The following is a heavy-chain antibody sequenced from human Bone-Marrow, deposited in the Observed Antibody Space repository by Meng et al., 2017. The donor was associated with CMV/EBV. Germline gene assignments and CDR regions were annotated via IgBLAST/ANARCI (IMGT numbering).Heavy chain of an antibody. D-gene: IGHD2-8*01. CDR1: GFTFSTNS. CDR2: ISSGSDYI. CDR3: ARDRVSGGDVFDI. J-gene: IGHJ3*02. Sequence: GESLKISCAASGFTFSTNSMNWVRQAPGKALEWVSSISSGSDYIYYPDSVRGRFTVSRDNAKNLMYLQMNSLRAEDTAVYYRARDRVSGGDVFDIWDQGPMVTVSS. V-gene: IGHV3-21*06.